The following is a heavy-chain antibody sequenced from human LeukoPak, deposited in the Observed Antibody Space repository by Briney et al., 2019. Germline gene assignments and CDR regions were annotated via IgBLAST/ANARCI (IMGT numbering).Heavy chain of an antibody. D-gene: IGHD3-9*01. J-gene: IGHJ6*03. Sequence: PGGSLRLSCAASGFTVSSNYMSWVRQAPGKGLEWVSVIYSGGSTYYADSVKGRFTISRDNSKNTLYLQMNSLRAEDTAVYYCAKDLDDTWASYYYYMDVWGKGTTVTVSS. CDR1: GFTVSSNY. V-gene: IGHV3-66*01. CDR3: AKDLDDTWASYYYYMDV. CDR2: IYSGGST.